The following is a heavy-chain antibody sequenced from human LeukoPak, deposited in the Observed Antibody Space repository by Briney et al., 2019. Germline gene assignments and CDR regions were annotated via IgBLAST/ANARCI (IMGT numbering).Heavy chain of an antibody. CDR1: GFTFSSYG. V-gene: IGHV3-33*06. D-gene: IGHD3-22*01. CDR2: IWYDGSNK. J-gene: IGHJ3*02. Sequence: PGGSLSLSCAASGFTFSSYGMHWVRQAPGKGLEWVAVIWYDGSNKYYADSVKGRFTISRDNSKNTLYLQMNSLRAEDTAVYYCAKDGLNYYDSRGYYYAFDIWGQGTMVTVSS. CDR3: AKDGLNYYDSRGYYYAFDI.